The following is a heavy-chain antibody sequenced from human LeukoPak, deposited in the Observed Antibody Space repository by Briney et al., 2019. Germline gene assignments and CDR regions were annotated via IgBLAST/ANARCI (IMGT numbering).Heavy chain of an antibody. CDR1: GFTFGDYA. CDR3: SRAPLSSTWYSGYYYYMDA. Sequence: GGSLRLSCTASGFTFGDYAMSWVRQAPGKGLELVGFIRTKAYGGTTEYAASVKVRFTISRDDSKSIAYLQMNSLNTEDTAVYYCSRAPLSSTWYSGYYYYMDAWGQGTTVTVSS. D-gene: IGHD6-13*01. CDR2: IRTKAYGGTT. J-gene: IGHJ6*02. V-gene: IGHV3-49*04.